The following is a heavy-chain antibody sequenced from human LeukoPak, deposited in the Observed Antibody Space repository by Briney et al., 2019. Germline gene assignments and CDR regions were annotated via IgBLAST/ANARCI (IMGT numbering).Heavy chain of an antibody. V-gene: IGHV1-69*04. CDR3: ARSLYDYVWGSYLTQHNDY. J-gene: IGHJ4*02. Sequence: GASVKVSCKASGGTFSSYAISWVRQAPGQGLEWMGRIIPILGIANYARKFQGRVTITADKSTSTAYMELSSLRSEDTAVYYCARSLYDYVWGSYLTQHNDYWGQGTLVTVSS. CDR1: GGTFSSYA. CDR2: IIPILGIA. D-gene: IGHD3-16*02.